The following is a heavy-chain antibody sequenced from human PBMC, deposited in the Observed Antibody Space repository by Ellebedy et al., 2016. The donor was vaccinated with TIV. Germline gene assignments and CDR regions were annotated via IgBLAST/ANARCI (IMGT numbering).Heavy chain of an antibody. CDR2: INPDSGGT. J-gene: IGHJ4*02. D-gene: IGHD2-8*01. Sequence: AASVKVSCKTSGDTLTGYYFHWVRQAPGQGLEWMGLINPDSGGTNSAHKFQGRVTLTRDTSTNPAYMALSGLRSDDTAVYFCAREPHGVYYFDSWGQGSLLTVSS. V-gene: IGHV1-2*02. CDR3: AREPHGVYYFDS. CDR1: GDTLTGYY.